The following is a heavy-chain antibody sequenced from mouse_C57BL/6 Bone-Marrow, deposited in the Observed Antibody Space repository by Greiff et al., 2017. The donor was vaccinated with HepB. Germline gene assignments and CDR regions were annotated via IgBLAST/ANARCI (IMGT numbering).Heavy chain of an antibody. V-gene: IGHV2-4*01. Sequence: QVQLQQSGPGLVQPSQSLSITCTVSGFSLTSYGVHWVRQPPGKGLEWLGVIWSGGSTDYNAAFISRLSISKDNSKSQVFFKMNSLQADDTAIYYCAKMMGGYDEGAWFAYWGQGTLVTVSA. D-gene: IGHD2-2*01. J-gene: IGHJ3*01. CDR3: AKMMGGYDEGAWFAY. CDR2: IWSGGST. CDR1: GFSLTSYG.